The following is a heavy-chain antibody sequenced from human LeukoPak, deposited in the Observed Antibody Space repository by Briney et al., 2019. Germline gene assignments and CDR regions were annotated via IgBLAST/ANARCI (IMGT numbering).Heavy chain of an antibody. CDR1: GGTFSSYA. V-gene: IGHV1-69*01. D-gene: IGHD3-22*01. Sequence: ASVKVSCKASGGTFSSYAISWVRQAPGQGLEWMGGIIPIFGTANYAQKFQGRVTITADESTSTAYMELSSLRSEDMAVYYCAREDSSGYYYGMDVWGQGTTVTVSS. CDR3: AREDSSGYYYGMDV. J-gene: IGHJ6*02. CDR2: IIPIFGTA.